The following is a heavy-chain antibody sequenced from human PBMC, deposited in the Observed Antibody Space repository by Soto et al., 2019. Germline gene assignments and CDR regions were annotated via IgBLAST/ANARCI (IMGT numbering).Heavy chain of an antibody. D-gene: IGHD3-3*01. CDR3: AREGGVLRLSNWFDS. Sequence: PSETLSLTCTVSGDSVTSTSYYWSWVRQPPGKGLEWIGYSYYNGGTMYNPSLKSRVTISVDTSKNQFSLKLSSVTAADTAVYYCAREGGVLRLSNWFDSWGQGIQVTVSS. J-gene: IGHJ5*01. CDR1: GDSVTSTSYY. V-gene: IGHV4-61*01. CDR2: SYYNGGT.